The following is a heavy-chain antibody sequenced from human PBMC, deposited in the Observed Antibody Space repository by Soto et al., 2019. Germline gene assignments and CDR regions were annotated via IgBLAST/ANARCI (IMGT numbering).Heavy chain of an antibody. CDR3: ARHHGPTTSENWFDP. D-gene: IGHD5-12*01. J-gene: IGHJ5*02. CDR2: IIPIFGTA. Sequence: SVKVSCKASGGTFSSYAISWVRQAPGQGLEWMGGIIPIFGTANYAQKFQGRVTMTTDTSTTTAYLELRSLRSDDTAVYYCARHHGPTTSENWFDPWGQGTLVTVSS. V-gene: IGHV1-69*05. CDR1: GGTFSSYA.